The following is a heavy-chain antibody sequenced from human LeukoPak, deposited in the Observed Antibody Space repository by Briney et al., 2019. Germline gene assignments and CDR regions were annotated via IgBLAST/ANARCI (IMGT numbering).Heavy chain of an antibody. Sequence: GGSLRLSCVVSGFTFSTYSMNRVRQAPGKGLEWVSYISSTSGTMHYADSVKGRFTISRDSAKNSLYLQMNSLRAEDTAVYFCARELKFAMAAFDYWGQGTLVGVSS. CDR2: ISSTSGTM. CDR3: ARELKFAMAAFDY. V-gene: IGHV3-48*01. J-gene: IGHJ4*02. CDR1: GFTFSTYS. D-gene: IGHD5-18*01.